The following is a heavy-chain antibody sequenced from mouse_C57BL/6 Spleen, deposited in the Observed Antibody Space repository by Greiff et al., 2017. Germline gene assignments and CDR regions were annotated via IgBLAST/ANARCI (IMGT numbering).Heavy chain of an antibody. D-gene: IGHD2-3*01. V-gene: IGHV1-22*01. Sequence: EVQLQQSGPELVKPGASVKMSCKASGYTFTDYNMHWVKQSHGKSLEWIGYINPNNGGTSYNQKFKGKATLTVNKSSSTAYMELRSLTSEDSAVYYCARVEAMMVTSFAYWGQGTLVTVSA. J-gene: IGHJ3*01. CDR1: GYTFTDYN. CDR2: INPNNGGT. CDR3: ARVEAMMVTSFAY.